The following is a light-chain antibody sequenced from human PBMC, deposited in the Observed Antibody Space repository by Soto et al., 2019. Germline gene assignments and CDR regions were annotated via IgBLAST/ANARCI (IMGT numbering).Light chain of an antibody. CDR3: AAWADSLSGPHVV. CDR2: RNN. J-gene: IGLJ2*01. V-gene: IGLV1-47*01. Sequence: QSVLTQPPSASGTPGQRVTISCSGSSSNIGSNYVYWYQQLPGTAPKLLIYRNNQRPSGVPDRFSGSKSGTSASLAISGLRSEDEADYYCAAWADSLSGPHVVFGGGTQLIVL. CDR1: SSNIGSNY.